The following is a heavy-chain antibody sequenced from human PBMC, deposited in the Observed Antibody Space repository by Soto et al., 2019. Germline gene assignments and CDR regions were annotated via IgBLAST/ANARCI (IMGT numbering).Heavy chain of an antibody. D-gene: IGHD3-3*01. CDR3: ARPRSNYDLRSTHPMEV. J-gene: IGHJ6*02. Sequence: GGSLRLSCAASGFPFSNYWMSWVRQAPGKGLEWVANIKPDGSEKSYVDSVKGRFTISRDNAKNALYLQMNSLRAEDTAVYVCARPRSNYDLRSTHPMEVWGQGTTVTVPS. CDR1: GFPFSNYW. CDR2: IKPDGSEK. V-gene: IGHV3-7*01.